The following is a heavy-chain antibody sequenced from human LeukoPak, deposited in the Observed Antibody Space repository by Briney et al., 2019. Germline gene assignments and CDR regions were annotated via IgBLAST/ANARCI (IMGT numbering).Heavy chain of an antibody. V-gene: IGHV4-38-2*02. J-gene: IGHJ4*02. CDR2: IYHSGST. CDR1: GYSISSGYY. D-gene: IGHD1-26*01. CDR3: ARRSGWGFRLYYFDY. Sequence: SETLSLTCTVSGYSISSGYYWGWIRQPPGKGLEWIGSIYHSGSTYYNPSLKSRVTISVDTSKNQFSLKLSSVTAADTAVYYCARRSGWGFRLYYFDYWGQGTLVTVSS.